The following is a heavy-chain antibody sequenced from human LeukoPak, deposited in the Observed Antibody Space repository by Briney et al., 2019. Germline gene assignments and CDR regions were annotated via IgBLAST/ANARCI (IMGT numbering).Heavy chain of an antibody. J-gene: IGHJ3*02. CDR1: GGSISSYY. CDR3: ARGIDYDSSGAFDI. D-gene: IGHD3-22*01. CDR2: IYYSGST. V-gene: IGHV4-59*12. Sequence: SETLSLTCTVSGGSISSYYWSWIRQPPGKGLEWIGYIYYSGSTNYNPSLKSRVTMSVDTSKNQFSLKLSSVTAADTAVYYCARGIDYDSSGAFDIWGQGTMVTVSS.